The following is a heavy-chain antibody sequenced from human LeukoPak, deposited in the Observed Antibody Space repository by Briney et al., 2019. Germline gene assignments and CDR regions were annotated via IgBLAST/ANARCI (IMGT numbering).Heavy chain of an antibody. CDR2: IYYSGST. CDR1: GGSISSYY. J-gene: IGHJ6*03. CDR3: ARTDTRYYYYMDV. V-gene: IGHV4-59*08. D-gene: IGHD5-18*01. Sequence: SETLSLTCTVSGGSISSYYWSWIRQPPGKGLEWIGYIYYSGSTNYKPSLKSRVTISVDTSKNQFSLKLSSVTAADTAVYYCARTDTRYYYYMDVWGKGTTVTISS.